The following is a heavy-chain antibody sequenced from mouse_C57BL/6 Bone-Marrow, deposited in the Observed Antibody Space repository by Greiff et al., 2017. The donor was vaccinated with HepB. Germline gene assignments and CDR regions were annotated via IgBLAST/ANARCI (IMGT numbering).Heavy chain of an antibody. CDR3: ARRSKWDYYYAMDY. CDR2: ISYDGSN. Sequence: EVQLQQSGPGLVKPSQSLSLTCSVTGYSITSGYYWNWIRQFPGNKLEWMGYISYDGSNNYNPSLNNRISITRDPSKNQFFLKLNSVTTEDTATYYCARRSKWDYYYAMDYWGQGTSVTVSS. CDR1: GYSITSGYY. J-gene: IGHJ4*01. D-gene: IGHD4-1*01. V-gene: IGHV3-6*01.